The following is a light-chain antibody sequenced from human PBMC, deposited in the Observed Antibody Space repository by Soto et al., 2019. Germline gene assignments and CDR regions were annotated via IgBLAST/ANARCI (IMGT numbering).Light chain of an antibody. J-gene: IGKJ4*01. Sequence: EIVLTQSPGTLSLSPGERATLSCRASQSFSSSYLAWYQQKPGQAPRLLIYGVSSRATGIPDRFSGSGSETDFTLTISRLEPEDFVVYYCQQYGSSPFTFGGGTKVEIK. CDR3: QQYGSSPFT. CDR1: QSFSSSY. CDR2: GVS. V-gene: IGKV3-20*01.